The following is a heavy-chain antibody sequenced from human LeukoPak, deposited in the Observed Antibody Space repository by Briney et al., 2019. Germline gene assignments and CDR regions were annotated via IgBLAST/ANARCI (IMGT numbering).Heavy chain of an antibody. V-gene: IGHV1-46*03. J-gene: IGHJ4*02. CDR2: INPSGGST. D-gene: IGHD5-24*01. CDR1: GYTFTSYD. CDR3: AIVEMATINGFDY. Sequence: ASVKVSCKASGYTFTSYDINWMRQAPGQGLEWMGIINPSGGSTSYAQKFQGRVTMTRDTSTSTVYMELSSLRSEDTAVYYCAIVEMATINGFDYWGQGTLVTVSS.